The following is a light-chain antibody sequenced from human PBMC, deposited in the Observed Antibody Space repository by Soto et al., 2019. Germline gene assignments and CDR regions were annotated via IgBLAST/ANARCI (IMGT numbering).Light chain of an antibody. CDR3: QHYNSYSEA. Sequence: DIQMTQSPSTLSGSVGYRVTITCRASQTTSSWLAWYQQKPGKAPKLLIYKASTLKSGVPSRFSGSGSGTEFTLTISSLQPDDFATYYCQHYNSYSEAFGQGTKVELK. CDR1: QTTSSW. CDR2: KAS. V-gene: IGKV1-5*03. J-gene: IGKJ1*01.